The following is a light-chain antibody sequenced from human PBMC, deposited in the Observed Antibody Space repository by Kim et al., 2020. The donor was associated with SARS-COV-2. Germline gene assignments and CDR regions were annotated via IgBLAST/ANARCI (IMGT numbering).Light chain of an antibody. J-gene: IGKJ1*01. CDR3: QQYHRWRT. V-gene: IGKV3-15*01. CDR1: ESITTR. Sequence: SVAPGERATLPCRASESITTRLAWYQQKPGQAPRLLIYDASTRATGIPARFSGSGSGTEFTLTISSLQSEDFAVYYCQQYHRWRTFGQGTKVDIK. CDR2: DAS.